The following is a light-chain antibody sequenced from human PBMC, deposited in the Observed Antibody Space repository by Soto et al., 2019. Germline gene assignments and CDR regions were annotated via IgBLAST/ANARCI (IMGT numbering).Light chain of an antibody. CDR2: GAS. J-gene: IGKJ1*01. Sequence: EVVLTQSPGTLSLSPGDTATLSCRATQSISSGYLAWYQQKPGQAPRPLTYGASSRANGIPDRFSGIGSGADFTPTITGLEPDDFAVYYCQHYGSSTRTFGQGTKVEIK. V-gene: IGKV3-20*01. CDR1: QSISSGY. CDR3: QHYGSSTRT.